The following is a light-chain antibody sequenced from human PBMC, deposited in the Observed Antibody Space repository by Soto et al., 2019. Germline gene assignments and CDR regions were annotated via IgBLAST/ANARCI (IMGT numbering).Light chain of an antibody. J-gene: IGKJ1*01. Sequence: GDRVTITCRASQSISSWLAWYQQKPGKAPELLIYAASFLQSGVPSRFRGSGSGTDFTLTISSLQPEDFASYYCQQSYNVLSWTFGQGTKVDIK. CDR2: AAS. V-gene: IGKV1-39*01. CDR1: QSISSW. CDR3: QQSYNVLSWT.